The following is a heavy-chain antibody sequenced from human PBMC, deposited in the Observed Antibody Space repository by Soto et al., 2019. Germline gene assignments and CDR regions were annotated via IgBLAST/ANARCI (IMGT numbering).Heavy chain of an antibody. J-gene: IGHJ6*03. V-gene: IGHV3-23*01. CDR2: ISGSGERT. D-gene: IGHD3-3*01. CDR3: AKEGAWRLNYYYYYMDV. Sequence: EVQLLESGGGLVQPGGSLRLSCAASGFTFIMFAMTWVRQAPGKGLEWVSAISGSGERTYYADSVKGRFTISRDNSKNTLSLQMINLRAEDTAVYFCAKEGAWRLNYYYYYMDVWGKGTTVTVSS. CDR1: GFTFIMFA.